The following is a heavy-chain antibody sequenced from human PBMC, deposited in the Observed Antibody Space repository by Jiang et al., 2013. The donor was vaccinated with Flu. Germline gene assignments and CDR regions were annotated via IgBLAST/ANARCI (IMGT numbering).Heavy chain of an antibody. D-gene: IGHD6-19*01. J-gene: IGHJ6*02. Sequence: KGLEWVSVIYSGGSTYYADSVKGRFTISRDNSKNTLYLQMNSLRAEDTAVYYCAREGLAVAGPVGNYYYYGMDVWGQGTTVTVSS. CDR2: IYSGGST. CDR3: AREGLAVAGPVGNYYYYGMDV. V-gene: IGHV3-53*01.